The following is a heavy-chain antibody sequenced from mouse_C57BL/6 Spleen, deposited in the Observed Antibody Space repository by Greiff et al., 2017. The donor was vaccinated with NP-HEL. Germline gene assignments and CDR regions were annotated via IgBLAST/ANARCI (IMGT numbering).Heavy chain of an antibody. D-gene: IGHD1-1*02. Sequence: QVQLQQPGAELVMPGASVKLSCKASGYTFTSYWMHWVKQRPGQGLEWIGEIDPSDSYTNYNQKFKGKSTLTVDKSSSTAYMQLSSLTSEDSAVYSCARETVVFAYWGKGTLVTVSA. CDR2: IDPSDSYT. CDR1: GYTFTSYW. V-gene: IGHV1-69*01. CDR3: ARETVVFAY. J-gene: IGHJ3*01.